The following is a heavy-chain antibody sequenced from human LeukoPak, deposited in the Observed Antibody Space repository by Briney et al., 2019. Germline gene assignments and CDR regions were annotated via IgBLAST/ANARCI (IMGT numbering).Heavy chain of an antibody. J-gene: IGHJ4*02. D-gene: IGHD4-17*01. CDR1: GYSISSGYY. Sequence: SETLSLTCTVSGYSISSGYYWGWIRQPPGKGLEWIGSIYHSGSTYYNPSLKSRVTISVDTSKNQFSLRLSPVTAADTAVYYCARDDYGDYVFDYWGQGTLVTVSS. CDR2: IYHSGST. V-gene: IGHV4-38-2*02. CDR3: ARDDYGDYVFDY.